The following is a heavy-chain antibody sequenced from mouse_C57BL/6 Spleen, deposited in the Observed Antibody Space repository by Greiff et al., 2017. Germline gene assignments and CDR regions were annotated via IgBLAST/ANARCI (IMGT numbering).Heavy chain of an antibody. J-gene: IGHJ4*01. V-gene: IGHV5-9-1*02. CDR3: TRRLGYDYDEAMDY. D-gene: IGHD2-4*01. CDR2: ISSGGDYI. Sequence: EVQGVESGEGLVKPGGSLKLSCAASGFTFSSYAMSWVRQTPEKRLEWVAYISSGGDYIYYADTVKGRFTFSRDNARNTLYLQMSSLKSEDTAMYYCTRRLGYDYDEAMDYWGQGTSVTVSS. CDR1: GFTFSSYA.